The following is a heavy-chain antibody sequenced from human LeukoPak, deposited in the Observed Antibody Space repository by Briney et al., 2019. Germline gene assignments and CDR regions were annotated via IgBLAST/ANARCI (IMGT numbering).Heavy chain of an antibody. D-gene: IGHD3-3*01. CDR3: ARYDFWSGYRPLDY. V-gene: IGHV3-21*01. Sequence: GGSLRLSCAASGFTFSSYSMNWVRQAPGKGLEWVSSISSSSSYIYYADSVKGRFTISRDNAKNSLYLQMNSLRAEDTAMYYCARYDFWSGYRPLDYWGQGTLVTVSS. CDR1: GFTFSSYS. J-gene: IGHJ4*02. CDR2: ISSSSSYI.